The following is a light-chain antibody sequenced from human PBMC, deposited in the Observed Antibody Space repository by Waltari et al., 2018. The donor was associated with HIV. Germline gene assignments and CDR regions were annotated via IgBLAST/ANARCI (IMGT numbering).Light chain of an antibody. Sequence: SVLTQPPSASGTPGQRVTISCSGSTSKLLIHRTNQRPSGVPDRFSGSTSGTSASLAISGLRSEDEADYYCVAWDDSLRGVVFGGGTKVAAL. CDR3: VAWDDSLRGVV. J-gene: IGLJ2*01. V-gene: IGLV1-47*01. CDR1: TS. CDR2: RTN.